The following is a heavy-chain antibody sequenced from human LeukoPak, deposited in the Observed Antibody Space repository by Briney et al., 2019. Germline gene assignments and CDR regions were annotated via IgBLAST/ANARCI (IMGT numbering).Heavy chain of an antibody. CDR2: INTNTGNP. CDR1: GYTFTSYA. Sequence: ASVKVSCKASGYTFTSYAMNWVRQAPGQGLEWMGWINTNTGNPTYAQGFTGRFVFSLDTSVSTAYLQISSLKAEDTAVYYCARDGGYCSGGSCYSAYYGMDVWGQGTTVTAPS. CDR3: ARDGGYCSGGSCYSAYYGMDV. J-gene: IGHJ6*02. D-gene: IGHD2-15*01. V-gene: IGHV7-4-1*02.